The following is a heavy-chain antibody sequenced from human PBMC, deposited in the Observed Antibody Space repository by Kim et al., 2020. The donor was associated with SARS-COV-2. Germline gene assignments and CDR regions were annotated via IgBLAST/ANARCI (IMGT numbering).Heavy chain of an antibody. CDR3: ARGGLVVYAMTLFDY. Sequence: PPLKSRVTISVATSKHRFSLKLSSVTAADTAVYYCARGGLVVYAMTLFDYWGQGTLVTVSS. D-gene: IGHD2-8*02. J-gene: IGHJ4*02. V-gene: IGHV4-34*01.